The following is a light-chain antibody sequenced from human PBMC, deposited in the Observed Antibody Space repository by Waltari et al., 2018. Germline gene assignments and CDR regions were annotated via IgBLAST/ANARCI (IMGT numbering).Light chain of an antibody. V-gene: IGLV1-44*01. J-gene: IGLJ3*02. CDR2: SNN. CDR1: RSNTRRNN. CDR3: AAWDASLNGWV. Sequence: QSVLTQPPSASGPPGQRAALSSSGLRSNTRRNNVHGYQQLPGTAPKLLTHSNNQRPSGVPDRFSGSKSGTSASLAISGLQSEDEAHYYCAAWDASLNGWVFGGGTKLTVL.